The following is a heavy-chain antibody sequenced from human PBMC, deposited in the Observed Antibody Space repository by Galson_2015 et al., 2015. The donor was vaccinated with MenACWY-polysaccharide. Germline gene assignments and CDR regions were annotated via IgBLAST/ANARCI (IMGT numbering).Heavy chain of an antibody. J-gene: IGHJ6*02. CDR3: ARSGGRGMDV. Sequence: SETLSLTCTVSGGSISSSSYYWGWIRQPPGKGLEWIGSIYYSGSTYYNPSLKSRVTISADTSKNQFSLKLSSVTAADTAVYYCARSGGRGMDVWGQGTTVTVSS. D-gene: IGHD3-10*01. CDR2: IYYSGST. V-gene: IGHV4-39*07. CDR1: GGSISSSSYY.